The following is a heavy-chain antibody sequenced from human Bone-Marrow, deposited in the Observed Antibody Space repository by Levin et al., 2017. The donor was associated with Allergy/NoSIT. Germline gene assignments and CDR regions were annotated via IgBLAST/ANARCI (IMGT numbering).Heavy chain of an antibody. CDR3: ARGGRAGTGDY. Sequence: GGSLRLSCTASGFTFNTYWMTWVRQAPGRGPEWVANIKPDGSQKFYVDSVKGRFTVSRDNAKNSLYLQMDYLRVEDTAIYYCARGGRAGTGDYWGQGTPVTVSS. CDR1: GFTFNTYW. V-gene: IGHV3-7*04. CDR2: IKPDGSQK. D-gene: IGHD6-13*01. J-gene: IGHJ4*02.